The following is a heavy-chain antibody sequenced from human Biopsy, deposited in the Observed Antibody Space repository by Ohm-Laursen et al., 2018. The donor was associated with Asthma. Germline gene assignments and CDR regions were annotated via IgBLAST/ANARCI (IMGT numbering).Heavy chain of an antibody. J-gene: IGHJ4*02. CDR1: GYSLTDLS. Sequence: ASVKVSCKISGYSLTDLSMHWVRQAPGQGLERMGGHDHEEGGTVNARRFQGRVTMTEDTSTDTAYMELSSLSSDDTAVYYFASDFPKDYVRYNFQFWGQGTLVTVSS. D-gene: IGHD4-17*01. V-gene: IGHV1-24*01. CDR3: ASDFPKDYVRYNFQF. CDR2: HDHEEGGT.